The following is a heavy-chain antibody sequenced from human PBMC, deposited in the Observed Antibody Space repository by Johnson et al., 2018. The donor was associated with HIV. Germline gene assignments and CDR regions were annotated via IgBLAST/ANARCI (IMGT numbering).Heavy chain of an antibody. J-gene: IGHJ3*02. V-gene: IGHV3-53*01. CDR1: GFTVSRNY. CDR3: ARTLKWELGLPDWDAFDI. Sequence: VQLVESGGGLIQPGGSMRLSCAASGFTVSRNYMNWVRQAPGEGLEWVSIIYSDGVTYYADSVKGRFTISRDNAKNSLYLQMNSLRAEDTALYYCARTLKWELGLPDWDAFDIWGQGTMVTVSS. D-gene: IGHD1-26*01. CDR2: IYSDGVT.